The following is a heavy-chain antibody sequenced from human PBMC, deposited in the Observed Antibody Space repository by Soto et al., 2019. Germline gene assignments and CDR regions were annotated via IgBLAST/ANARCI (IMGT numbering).Heavy chain of an antibody. J-gene: IGHJ3*02. CDR2: IKQDGSEK. CDR3: ARVKRGNPPQDPGDGQTHAFDI. D-gene: IGHD7-27*01. V-gene: IGHV3-7*01. Sequence: GGSLRLSCAASGFTFSSYWMSWVRQAPGKGLEWVANIKQDGSEKYYVDSVKGRFTISRDNAKNSLYLQMNSLRAEDTAVYYCARVKRGNPPQDPGDGQTHAFDIWGQGTMVTVSS. CDR1: GFTFSSYW.